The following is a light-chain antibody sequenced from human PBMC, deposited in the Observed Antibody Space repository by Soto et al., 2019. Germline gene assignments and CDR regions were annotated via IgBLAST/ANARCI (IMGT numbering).Light chain of an antibody. CDR2: DVI. J-gene: IGLJ3*02. CDR1: GNDVGTYNY. CDR3: CSYAGSTTWV. Sequence: QSVLTQPRSVSGSPGQSVIISCAGTGNDVGTYNYVSWYQQHPGKAPKLIIYDVIKRPSGVPDRFSGSKSGNTASLTIAGLRAEDEADYYCCSYAGSTTWVFGGGTKVTVL. V-gene: IGLV2-11*01.